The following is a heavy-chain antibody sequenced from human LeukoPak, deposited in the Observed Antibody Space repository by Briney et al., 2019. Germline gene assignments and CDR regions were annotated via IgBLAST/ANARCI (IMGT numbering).Heavy chain of an antibody. V-gene: IGHV4-59*08. CDR1: GGSISSYY. Sequence: SETLSLACTVSGGSISSYYWSWIRQPPGKGLEWIGYIYYSGSTNYNPSLKSRVTISVDTSKNQFSLKLSSVTAADTAVYYCARLAGDYRVTTFDYWGQGTLVTVSS. CDR3: ARLAGDYRVTTFDY. CDR2: IYYSGST. J-gene: IGHJ4*02. D-gene: IGHD4-17*01.